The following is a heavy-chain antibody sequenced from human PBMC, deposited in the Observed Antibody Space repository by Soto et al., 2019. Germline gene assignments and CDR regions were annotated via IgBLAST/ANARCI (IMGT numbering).Heavy chain of an antibody. CDR3: DRRGGSCEFDY. CDR1: GGSIRSYY. J-gene: IGHJ4*02. Sequence: QVQLQESGPGLGNPSETLSLTCTVSGGSIRSYYWSWIRPPPGKGLEWIRSIYYSGSTNYNPSLKGRGTISGDTAKNQFSLKLSSVTAADTAVYYCDRRGGSCEFDYWGQGTLVTVSS. V-gene: IGHV4-59*08. D-gene: IGHD2-15*01. CDR2: IYYSGST.